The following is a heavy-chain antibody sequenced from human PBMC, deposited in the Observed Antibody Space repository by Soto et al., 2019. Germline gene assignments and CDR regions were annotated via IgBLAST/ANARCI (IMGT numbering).Heavy chain of an antibody. Sequence: GGSLRLSCAASGFTFSSYGMHWVRQAPGKGLEWVAVIWYDGSNKYYADSVKGRFTISRDNSKNTLYLQMNSLRAEDTAVYYCTIAARRYYYYGMDVWGQGTTVTVSS. CDR1: GFTFSSYG. V-gene: IGHV3-33*01. D-gene: IGHD6-6*01. CDR2: IWYDGSNK. CDR3: TIAARRYYYYGMDV. J-gene: IGHJ6*02.